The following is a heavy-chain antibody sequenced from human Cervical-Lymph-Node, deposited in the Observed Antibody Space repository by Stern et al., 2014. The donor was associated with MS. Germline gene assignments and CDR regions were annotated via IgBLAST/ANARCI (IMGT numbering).Heavy chain of an antibody. D-gene: IGHD1-1*01. Sequence: VQLLESGAEIRKPAASVKISCEASGYTFTTYYMHWVRQAPGQGLEWVALFNPSGGKTTYAQRFQGRVTVTGDTSTSTVYMELTGLRSEDTAVYYCARVLSLATSDSWGQGTLVIVSS. CDR2: FNPSGGKT. V-gene: IGHV1-46*01. CDR1: GYTFTTYY. CDR3: ARVLSLATSDS. J-gene: IGHJ4*02.